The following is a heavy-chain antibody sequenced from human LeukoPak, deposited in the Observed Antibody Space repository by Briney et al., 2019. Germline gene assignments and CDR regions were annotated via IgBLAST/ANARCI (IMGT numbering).Heavy chain of an antibody. CDR2: INHSGST. CDR1: GGSFSGYY. CDR3: ARQLMIDYYYYYYYMDV. V-gene: IGHV4-34*01. J-gene: IGHJ6*03. D-gene: IGHD3-22*01. Sequence: SETLSLTCAVYGGSFSGYYWSWIRQPPGKGLEWIGEINHSGSTNYNPSLKSRVTILIDTSKNQFSLKLSSVTAADTAVYYCARQLMIDYYYYYYYMDVWGRGTTVTISS.